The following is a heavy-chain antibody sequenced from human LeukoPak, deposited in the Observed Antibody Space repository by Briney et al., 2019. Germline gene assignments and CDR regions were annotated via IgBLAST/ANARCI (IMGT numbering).Heavy chain of an antibody. CDR2: IYYSGST. Sequence: SETLSLTCTVSGGSVSSGSYYWSWIRQPPGKGLEWIGYIYYSGSTNYNPSLKSRVTISVDTSKNQFSLKLSSVTAADTAVYYCARDPYGGEFDYWGQGTLVTVSS. CDR1: GGSVSSGSYY. D-gene: IGHD4-23*01. CDR3: ARDPYGGEFDY. V-gene: IGHV4-61*01. J-gene: IGHJ4*02.